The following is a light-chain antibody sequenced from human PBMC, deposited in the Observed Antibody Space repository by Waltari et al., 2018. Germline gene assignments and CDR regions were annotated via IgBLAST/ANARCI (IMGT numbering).Light chain of an antibody. J-gene: IGLJ3*02. CDR2: DVS. CDR3: TSYTTITTWV. Sequence: QSALIQPASVSGSPGQSITISCTGTSSDVGAYHSVSWYQQHPGKAPKLLVYDVSHRPSGVSPRFSGSRSGNTASLTISGLQAEDEADYFCTSYTTITTWVFGGGTKLTVL. CDR1: SSDVGAYHS. V-gene: IGLV2-14*03.